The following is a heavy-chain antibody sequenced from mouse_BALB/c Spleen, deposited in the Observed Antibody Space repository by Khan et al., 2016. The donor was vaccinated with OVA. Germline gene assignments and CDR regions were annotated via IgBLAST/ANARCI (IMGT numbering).Heavy chain of an antibody. Sequence: QVQLKQSGPGLVQPSQSLSITCTVFGFSLTTYGINWVRQSPGKGLEWLGVIWSGGSTDYNAAFISRLSISKDNSKSQVFFKMNSLQANDTAIYYCARTYFSYGNYGDYYAMDYWGQGTSVTVSS. V-gene: IGHV2-2*02. CDR1: GFSLTTYG. D-gene: IGHD2-1*01. CDR2: IWSGGST. J-gene: IGHJ4*01. CDR3: ARTYFSYGNYGDYYAMDY.